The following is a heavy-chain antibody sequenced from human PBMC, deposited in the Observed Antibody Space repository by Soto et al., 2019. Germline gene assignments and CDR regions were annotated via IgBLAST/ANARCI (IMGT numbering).Heavy chain of an antibody. CDR1: GGTFSSYT. CDR3: ARDLWHGNDILTNRATDYGMDV. V-gene: IGHV1-69*08. Sequence: QVQLVQSGAEVKKPGSSVKVSCKASGGTFSSYTISWVRQAPGQGLEWMGRIIPILGIANYAQKFQGRVTITADKSTSTAYMELSSLRSEDTAVYYCARDLWHGNDILTNRATDYGMDVWGQGTTVTVSS. D-gene: IGHD3-9*01. J-gene: IGHJ6*02. CDR2: IIPILGIA.